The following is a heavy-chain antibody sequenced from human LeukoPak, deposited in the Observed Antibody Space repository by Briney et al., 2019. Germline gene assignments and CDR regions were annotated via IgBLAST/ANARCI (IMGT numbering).Heavy chain of an antibody. CDR2: IYYSGST. CDR1: GFTFSSYE. D-gene: IGHD2-21*01. Sequence: GSLRLSCAASGFTFSSYEMHWVRQAPGKGLEWIGTIYYSGSTYYNPSLKSRVTISVDTSKNQFSLKLSSVTAADTAVYYCARNLAGHFGGFYFDDWGQGTLVPVSS. CDR3: ARNLAGHFGGFYFDD. V-gene: IGHV4-39*07. J-gene: IGHJ4*02.